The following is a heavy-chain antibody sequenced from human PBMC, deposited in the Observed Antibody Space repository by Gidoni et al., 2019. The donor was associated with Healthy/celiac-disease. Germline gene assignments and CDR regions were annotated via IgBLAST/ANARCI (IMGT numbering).Heavy chain of an antibody. CDR1: GVTFRSYS. V-gene: IGHV3-21*01. D-gene: IGHD3-3*01. J-gene: IGHJ3*02. CDR3: ARDSNMMTIFGAGPLDI. CDR2: ISSSSSYI. Sequence: EVQLVESGGGLVKPGGSLRLSCAASGVTFRSYSMNWVRQAPGKGLEWVSSISSSSSYIYYADSVKGRFTISRDNAKNSLYLQMNSLRAEDTAVYYCARDSNMMTIFGAGPLDIWGQGTMVTVSS.